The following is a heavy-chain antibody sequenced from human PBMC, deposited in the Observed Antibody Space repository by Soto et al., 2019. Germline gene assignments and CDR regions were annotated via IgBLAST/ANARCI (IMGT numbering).Heavy chain of an antibody. CDR1: GGSISSSNW. Sequence: QVPLQESGPGLVKPSGTLSLTCAVSGGSISSSNWWSWVRQPPGQGLVWIGEIYHSGITNYNPSLKRRVNISVYKTKNQGSLKLSSLTVADTAVYYCARGAIVVVVAATPVDAFDICVQWTMVTASS. CDR3: ARGAIVVVVAATPVDAFDI. J-gene: IGHJ3*02. CDR2: IYHSGIT. V-gene: IGHV4-4*02. D-gene: IGHD2-15*01.